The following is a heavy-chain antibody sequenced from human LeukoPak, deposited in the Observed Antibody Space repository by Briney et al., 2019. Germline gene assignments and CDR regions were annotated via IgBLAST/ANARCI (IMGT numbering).Heavy chain of an antibody. V-gene: IGHV4-59*01. CDR1: GGSISSYY. CDR3: ARERGGWYGQLGYYYGMYV. J-gene: IGHJ6*02. Sequence: SETLSLTCTVSGGSISSYYWSWIGQPPGKGLEWIGYIYYSGSTNYNPSLKSRVTISVDTSKNQFSLKLSSVTAADTAVYYCARERGGWYGQLGYYYGMYVWGQGTTVTVSS. CDR2: IYYSGST. D-gene: IGHD6-19*01.